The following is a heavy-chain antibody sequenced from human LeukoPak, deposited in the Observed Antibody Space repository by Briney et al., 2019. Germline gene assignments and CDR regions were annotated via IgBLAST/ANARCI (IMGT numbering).Heavy chain of an antibody. J-gene: IGHJ6*02. CDR1: GFAFSSYA. D-gene: IGHD3-10*01. CDR2: ISSSGSTI. V-gene: IGHV3-48*04. CDR3: AREARITMVRGVSPPYYYYGMDA. Sequence: PGGSLRLSCAASGFAFSSYAMNWVRQAPGKGLEWVSYISSSGSTIYYADSVKGRFTISRDNAKNSLYLQMNSLRAEDTAVYYCAREARITMVRGVSPPYYYYGMDAWGQGTTVTVSS.